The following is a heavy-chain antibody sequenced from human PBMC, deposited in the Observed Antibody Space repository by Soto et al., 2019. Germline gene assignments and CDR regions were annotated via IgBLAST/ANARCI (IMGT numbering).Heavy chain of an antibody. V-gene: IGHV3-23*04. J-gene: IGHJ4*02. CDR3: ARRRGYFFDY. CDR2: ISGDGGST. D-gene: IGHD6-13*01. Sequence: EVQLVESGGGLVQPGGSLRLSCAASGFSFSSYAMSWVRQAPGKGLEWVSAISGDGGSTYYADSMKGRLTISRDNSKNTLYLQMNSLTAEDTAVSYCARRRGYFFDYWGQGTLVTVSS. CDR1: GFSFSSYA.